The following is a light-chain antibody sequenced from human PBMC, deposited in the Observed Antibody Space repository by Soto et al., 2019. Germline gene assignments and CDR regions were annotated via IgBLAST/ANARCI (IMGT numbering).Light chain of an antibody. J-gene: IGKJ1*01. CDR1: QSVSSSY. V-gene: IGKV3-20*01. Sequence: EIVFTQSPGTLSLSPGERATLSCRASQSVSSSYLAWYQQKPGQAPRLLIYGASSRATGIPDRFSGSGSGTDFTLTISRLEPEDFAVYYCQQYGSSPPCTFGQGTKV. CDR2: GAS. CDR3: QQYGSSPPCT.